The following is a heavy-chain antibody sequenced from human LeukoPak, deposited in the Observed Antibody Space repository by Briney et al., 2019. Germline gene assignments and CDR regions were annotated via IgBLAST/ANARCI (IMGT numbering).Heavy chain of an antibody. J-gene: IGHJ4*02. CDR1: GGTFSSYA. CDR3: ARGPRRELLLYYFDY. Sequence: PVKVSCKASGGTFSSYAISCVRQAPGQGLEWMGGIIPIFGTANYAQKFQGRVTITTDESTSTAYMELSSLRPEDTAVYYCARGPRRELLLYYFDYWGQGTLVTVSS. V-gene: IGHV1-69*05. D-gene: IGHD1-26*01. CDR2: IIPIFGTA.